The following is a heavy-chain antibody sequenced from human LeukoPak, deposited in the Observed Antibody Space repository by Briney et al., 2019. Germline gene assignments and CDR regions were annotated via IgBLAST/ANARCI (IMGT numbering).Heavy chain of an antibody. Sequence: QPGGSLRLSCAASGFTFSSYAMSWVRKAPGKGLEWVSAISGSGGSTYHADSVKGRFTISRDNSKNTLYLQMNSLRAEDTAVYYCAKRVQWLGDKYYFDYWGQGTLVTVSS. CDR2: ISGSGGST. CDR1: GFTFSSYA. J-gene: IGHJ4*02. D-gene: IGHD6-19*01. V-gene: IGHV3-23*01. CDR3: AKRVQWLGDKYYFDY.